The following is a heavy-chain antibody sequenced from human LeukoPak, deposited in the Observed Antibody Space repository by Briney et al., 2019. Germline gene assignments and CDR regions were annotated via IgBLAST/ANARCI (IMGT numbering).Heavy chain of an antibody. CDR1: GFTFDDYG. CDR2: IKQDGSEK. J-gene: IGHJ4*02. D-gene: IGHD3-10*01. CDR3: ARALTRGSGSYYDGFDY. Sequence: PGGSLRLSCAASGFTFDDYGMSWVRQAPGKGLEWVANIKQDGSEKYYVDSVKGRFTISRDNAKNSLYLQMNSLRAEDTAVYYCARALTRGSGSYYDGFDYWGQGTLVTVSS. V-gene: IGHV3-7*01.